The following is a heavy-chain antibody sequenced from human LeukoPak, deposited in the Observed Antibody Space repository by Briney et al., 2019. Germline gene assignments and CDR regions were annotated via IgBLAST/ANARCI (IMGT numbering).Heavy chain of an antibody. CDR3: ARGRGTTASYYYYYMDV. V-gene: IGHV1-69*06. J-gene: IGHJ6*03. CDR2: IIPIFGTA. Sequence: ASVKVSCKASGGTLSSYAISWVRQAPGQGLEWMGGIIPIFGTANYAQKFQGRVTITADKSTSTTYMELSSLRSEDTAVYYCARGRGTTASYYYYYMDVWGKGTTVTISS. D-gene: IGHD1-1*01. CDR1: GGTLSSYA.